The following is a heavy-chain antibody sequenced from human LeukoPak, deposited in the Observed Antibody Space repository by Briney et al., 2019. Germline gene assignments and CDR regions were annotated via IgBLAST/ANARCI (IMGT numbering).Heavy chain of an antibody. Sequence: XXGLVWVSHINSDGSWTSYADSVKGRSTISKDNAKNTVYLQMNNLRAEDTAVYYCVSFYETYWGRGTLVTVSS. CDR2: INSDGSWT. D-gene: IGHD2/OR15-2a*01. CDR3: VSFYETY. J-gene: IGHJ4*02. V-gene: IGHV3-74*01.